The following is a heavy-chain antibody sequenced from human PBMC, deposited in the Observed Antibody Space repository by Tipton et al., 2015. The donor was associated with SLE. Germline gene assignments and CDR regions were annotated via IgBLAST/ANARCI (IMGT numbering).Heavy chain of an antibody. Sequence: TLSLTCTVSGGSISGYYWSWIRQPPGKGLEWIGYIYYSGSTNYNPSLKSRVTISVDTSKNQFSLKLSSVTAADTAVYYCARDGGPWSWFDPWGQGTLVTVSS. V-gene: IGHV4-59*01. D-gene: IGHD3-16*01. CDR3: ARDGGPWSWFDP. CDR1: GGSISGYY. J-gene: IGHJ5*02. CDR2: IYYSGST.